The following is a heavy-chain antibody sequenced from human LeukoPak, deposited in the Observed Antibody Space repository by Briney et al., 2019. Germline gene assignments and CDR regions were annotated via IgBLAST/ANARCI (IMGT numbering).Heavy chain of an antibody. V-gene: IGHV1-2*02. CDR3: ARSHSSSSGAWFDP. D-gene: IGHD6-13*01. CDR1: GYTFTGYY. CDR2: INPNSGGT. J-gene: IGHJ5*02. Sequence: ASVKVSCKASGYTFTGYYMHWVRQAPGQGLEWMGWINPNSGGTNYAQKLQGRITMTTDTSTSTAYMELRSLRSDDTAVYYCARSHSSSSGAWFDPWGQGTLVTVSS.